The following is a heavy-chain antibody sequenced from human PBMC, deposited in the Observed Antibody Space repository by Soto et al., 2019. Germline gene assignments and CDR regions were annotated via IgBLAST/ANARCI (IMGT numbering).Heavy chain of an antibody. J-gene: IGHJ4*02. CDR3: ASLARPYYFDY. V-gene: IGHV4-59*08. CDR2: IYYTGST. CDR1: GGSISPYY. D-gene: IGHD5-12*01. Sequence: SETLSLTCTVSGGSISPYYWNWIRQPPGKGLEWIGYIYYTGSTNYNPSLRSRVTISLDTSKSQFSLKLSSVTAADTAVYYCASLARPYYFDYWGQGTLVTVSS.